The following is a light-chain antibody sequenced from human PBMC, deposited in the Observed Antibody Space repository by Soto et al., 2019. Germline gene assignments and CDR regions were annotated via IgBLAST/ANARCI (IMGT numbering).Light chain of an antibody. Sequence: EIVLTQSPATLSLSPGERATLSCRASHIVTDNCLAWDQQKPGQAPRLVISGASSRTSGIPDRFSASGSGTDFTLTISRLEPEDFAVYYCQQYSRAPLTFGQGTKVDI. J-gene: IGKJ1*01. CDR3: QQYSRAPLT. CDR1: HIVTDNC. V-gene: IGKV3-20*01. CDR2: GAS.